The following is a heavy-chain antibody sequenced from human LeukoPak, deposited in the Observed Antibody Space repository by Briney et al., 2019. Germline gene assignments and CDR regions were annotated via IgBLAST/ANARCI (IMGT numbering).Heavy chain of an antibody. Sequence: SETLSLTXTVSGGSISSYYWSWIRQPAGKGLEWIGRIYTSGSTNYNPSLKSRVTMSVDTSKNQFSLKLSSVTAADTAVYYCARDESMVRGVITGLNYYYMDVWGKGTTVTVSS. CDR1: GGSISSYY. J-gene: IGHJ6*03. V-gene: IGHV4-4*07. D-gene: IGHD3-10*01. CDR3: ARDESMVRGVITGLNYYYMDV. CDR2: IYTSGST.